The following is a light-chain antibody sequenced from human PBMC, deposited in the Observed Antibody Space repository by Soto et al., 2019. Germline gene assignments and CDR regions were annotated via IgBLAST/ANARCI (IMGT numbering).Light chain of an antibody. CDR2: EAS. J-gene: IGKJ1*01. Sequence: DIQMTQSPSTLSASVGDRVTITCRASQSISDLLAWYQQKPGKAPKLLIYEASNLKSGVPSRFSGSGSGTEYTLTIISLQPDDFASYYCQQYNGFWTFGQGTKVEIK. CDR3: QQYNGFWT. CDR1: QSISDL. V-gene: IGKV1-5*03.